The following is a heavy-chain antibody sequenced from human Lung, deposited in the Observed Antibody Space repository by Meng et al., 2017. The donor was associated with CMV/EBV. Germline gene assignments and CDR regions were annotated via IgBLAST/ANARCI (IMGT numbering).Heavy chain of an antibody. CDR2: MLSTGST. CDR3: ARDHKFRVGIVVVPAFDI. CDR1: GGSISSSNYY. D-gene: IGHD2-2*01. Sequence: GSXRLXCTVSGGSISSSNYYWGWIRQPPGKGLEWIGRMLSTGSTYYNPSLKSRVTISLDTSKNQFSLKLNSVTAADTAVYFCARDHKFRVGIVVVPAFDIWXQGTXVTVSS. J-gene: IGHJ3*02. V-gene: IGHV4-39*07.